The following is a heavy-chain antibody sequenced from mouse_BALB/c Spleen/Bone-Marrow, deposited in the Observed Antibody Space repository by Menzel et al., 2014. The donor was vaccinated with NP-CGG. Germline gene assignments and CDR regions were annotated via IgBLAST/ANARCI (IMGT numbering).Heavy chain of an antibody. J-gene: IGHJ4*01. V-gene: IGHV14-3*02. CDR2: IDPANGNT. D-gene: IGHD1-1*01. CDR1: GFNIKDTY. Sequence: VQLQQSGAELVKLGASVKLSCTASGFNIKDTYMHWVKQRPEQGLEWIGRIDPANGNTKYDPKFQGRATVTADTSSSTAYLQLSSLTSEDTAVYYCARYYYRTMDYWGQGTSVTVSS. CDR3: ARYYYRTMDY.